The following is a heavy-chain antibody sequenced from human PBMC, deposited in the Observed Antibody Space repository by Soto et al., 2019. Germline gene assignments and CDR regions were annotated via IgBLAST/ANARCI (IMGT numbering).Heavy chain of an antibody. J-gene: IGHJ6*02. Sequence: LRLSCAASGFTFSSYSMNWVRQAPGKGLEWVSSISSSSSYIYYADSVKGRFTISRDNAKNSLYLQMNSLRAEDTAVYYCAREPSTVTNYYYYYGMDVWGQGTTVTVSS. D-gene: IGHD4-17*01. V-gene: IGHV3-21*01. CDR1: GFTFSSYS. CDR3: AREPSTVTNYYYYYGMDV. CDR2: ISSSSSYI.